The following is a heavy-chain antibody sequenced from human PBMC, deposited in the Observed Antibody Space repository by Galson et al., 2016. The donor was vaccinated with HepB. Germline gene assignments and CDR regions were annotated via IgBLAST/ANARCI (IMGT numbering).Heavy chain of an antibody. J-gene: IGHJ4*02. CDR3: ARPTNDAYEYDSSGFSY. Sequence: QSGAEVKKPGESLKISCRGSGYTFNDYWIAWVRQVPGKGLEYMGMIFPDDFDTRYNPSFQGHVTISVDRSTKTAYLQWTSLRASDTATYFCARPTNDAYEYDSSGFSYWGQGTRVIVSS. CDR2: IFPDDFDT. CDR1: GYTFNDYW. D-gene: IGHD3-22*01. V-gene: IGHV5-51*01.